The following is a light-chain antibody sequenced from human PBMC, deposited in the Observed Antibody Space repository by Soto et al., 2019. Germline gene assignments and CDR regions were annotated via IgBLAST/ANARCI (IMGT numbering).Light chain of an antibody. CDR2: GAS. Sequence: EIVLTQSPGTLSLSPGERATLSCRASQSVRSNLAWYQQKPGQAPRLFIYGASTRATGIPARFSGSGSGTEFTLTISSLQSEDFAIYYCQQYNNWPPYTFGQGTKVDIK. V-gene: IGKV3-15*01. CDR1: QSVRSN. J-gene: IGKJ2*01. CDR3: QQYNNWPPYT.